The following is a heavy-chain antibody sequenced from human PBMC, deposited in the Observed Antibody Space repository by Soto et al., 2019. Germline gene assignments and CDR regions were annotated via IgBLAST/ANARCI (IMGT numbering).Heavy chain of an antibody. CDR1: GFTFSSYW. Sequence: EVQLVESGGGLVQPGGSLRLSCVDSGFTFSSYWMSWVRQAPVKGLEWVGNIKQDGSEENYVDSVKGRFTISRDNAKNSMYLQMTSLGAEDTAVYYCARIAASGRGWDVWGQGTTVVVSS. CDR2: IKQDGSEE. D-gene: IGHD6-13*01. V-gene: IGHV3-7*01. J-gene: IGHJ6*02. CDR3: ARIAASGRGWDV.